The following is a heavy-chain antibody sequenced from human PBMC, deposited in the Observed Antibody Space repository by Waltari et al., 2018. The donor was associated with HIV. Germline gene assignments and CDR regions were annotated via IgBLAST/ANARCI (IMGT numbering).Heavy chain of an antibody. Sequence: QVQLPESGPGLVKPSETLSLTCTVSGGSIRSYYWIWIRLPAGKGLEWIGRIYTSGSTNYNPSLKSRVTMSVDTSKNQFSLKLSSVTAADTAVYYCAREDYYGSGSQGYYGMDVWGQGTTVTVSS. V-gene: IGHV4-4*07. CDR3: AREDYYGSGSQGYYGMDV. D-gene: IGHD3-10*01. J-gene: IGHJ6*02. CDR2: IYTSGST. CDR1: GGSIRSYY.